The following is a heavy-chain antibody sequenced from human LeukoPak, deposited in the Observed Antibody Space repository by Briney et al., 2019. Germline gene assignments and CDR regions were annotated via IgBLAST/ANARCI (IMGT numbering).Heavy chain of an antibody. J-gene: IGHJ4*02. Sequence: PGGSLRLSCAASGFTFSSFGMHWVRQAPGKGLEWVAVVSHDGSNKFYADSVKGRFTISRDNSKNTLYLQMNSLRAEDTALYYCAKDPRSQWGSSWINYFDYWGQGTLVTVSS. D-gene: IGHD6-13*01. CDR2: VSHDGSNK. V-gene: IGHV3-30*18. CDR1: GFTFSSFG. CDR3: AKDPRSQWGSSWINYFDY.